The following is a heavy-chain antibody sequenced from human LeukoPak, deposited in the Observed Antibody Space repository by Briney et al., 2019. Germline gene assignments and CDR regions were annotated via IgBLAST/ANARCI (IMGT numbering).Heavy chain of an antibody. J-gene: IGHJ5*02. CDR2: IYYSGST. Sequence: SQTLSLTCTVFGGSISSGDYYWSWIRQPTGKGLEWIGYIYYSGSTYYNPSLKSRVTISVDTSKNQFSLKLSSVTAADTAVYYCARSYGDYRFDPWGQGTLVTVSS. D-gene: IGHD4-17*01. V-gene: IGHV4-30-4*01. CDR1: GGSISSGDYY. CDR3: ARSYGDYRFDP.